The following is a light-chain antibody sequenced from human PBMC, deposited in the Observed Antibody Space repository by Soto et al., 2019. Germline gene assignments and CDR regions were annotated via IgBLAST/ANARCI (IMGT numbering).Light chain of an antibody. J-gene: IGKJ1*01. CDR1: QSVSSN. CDR3: QQYNNWPRT. CDR2: ATS. V-gene: IGKV3-15*01. Sequence: EIVMTQSPATMSVSPGERATLSCGATQSVSSNLAWYQQKPGQAPRLLIYATSTRATGIPARFSGSGSGTDFTLTINSLQSEDFAVYYCQQYNNWPRTFGQGTKVDIK.